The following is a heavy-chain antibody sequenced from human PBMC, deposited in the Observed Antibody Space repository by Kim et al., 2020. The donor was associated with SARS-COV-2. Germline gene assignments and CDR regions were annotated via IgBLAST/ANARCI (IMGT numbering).Heavy chain of an antibody. D-gene: IGHD6-19*01. Sequence: SETLSLTCTVSGDSISSSAYYWGWIRRPPGKGLEWIGTIYYSGRPYYNPSLKSRVTISVDTSKNQFSLKLSSVTAADTAVDYCARDSRDSSVPLGWFDPWGQGTLVTVSS. CDR2: IYYSGRP. CDR3: ARDSRDSSVPLGWFDP. J-gene: IGHJ5*02. V-gene: IGHV4-39*07. CDR1: GDSISSSAYY.